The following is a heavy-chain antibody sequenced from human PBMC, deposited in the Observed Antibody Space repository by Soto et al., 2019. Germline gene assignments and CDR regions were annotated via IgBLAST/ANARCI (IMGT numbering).Heavy chain of an antibody. CDR1: GYTFTSYG. Sequence: ASVKVSCKASGYTFTSYGISLVRQAPGQGLEWMGWISAYNGNTNYAQKLQGRVTMTTDTSTSTAYMELRSLRSEDTAVYYCARDKSSTRYYYYGMDVWGQGTTVTVSS. CDR3: ARDKSSTRYYYYGMDV. V-gene: IGHV1-18*01. J-gene: IGHJ6*02. D-gene: IGHD2-2*01. CDR2: ISAYNGNT.